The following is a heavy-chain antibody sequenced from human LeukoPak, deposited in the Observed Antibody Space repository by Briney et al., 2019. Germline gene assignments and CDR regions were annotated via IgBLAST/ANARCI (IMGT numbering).Heavy chain of an antibody. CDR3: AKDREIGIYYYYGMDV. D-gene: IGHD2-21*01. Sequence: GGSLRLSCAASGSTFSSYAMSWVRQAPGKGLEWFSAISGSGGSTYYADSVKGRFTISRDNSKNTLYLQMNSLRAEDTALYYCAKDREIGIYYYYGMDVWGQGTTVTVSS. J-gene: IGHJ6*02. V-gene: IGHV3-23*01. CDR1: GSTFSSYA. CDR2: ISGSGGST.